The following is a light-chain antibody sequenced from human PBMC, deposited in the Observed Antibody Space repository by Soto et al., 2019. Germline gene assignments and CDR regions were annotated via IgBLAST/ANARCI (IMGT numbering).Light chain of an antibody. CDR2: AAS. J-gene: IGKJ3*01. Sequence: DLQMTQSPSSLSASVGDRVTITCRASQGIRNDLGWYQQKPGKAPKRLIYAASSLQSGVPLRFSSSGSATKFTPTTSSQQPEDFATYYCLQHNSYPLSFGPGTKVDIK. V-gene: IGKV1-17*01. CDR1: QGIRND. CDR3: LQHNSYPLS.